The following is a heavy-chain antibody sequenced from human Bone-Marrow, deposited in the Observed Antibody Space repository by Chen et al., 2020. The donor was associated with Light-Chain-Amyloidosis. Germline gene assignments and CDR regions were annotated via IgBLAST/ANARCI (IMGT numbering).Heavy chain of an antibody. Sequence: EMQLVESGGGLVQPGGSLRLSCAASGFTFNSYWMTWVRQVPGKGTEWVANMNRDGSKSYYVDSGQGRFIISRDNAKNSLFLQMNNVRAEDTAVYYCARDINPAYNGMYYDAFDVWGHGTMVTVSS. CDR1: GFTFNSYW. D-gene: IGHD1-26*01. V-gene: IGHV3-7*03. J-gene: IGHJ3*01. CDR2: MNRDGSKS. CDR3: ARDINPAYNGMYYDAFDV.